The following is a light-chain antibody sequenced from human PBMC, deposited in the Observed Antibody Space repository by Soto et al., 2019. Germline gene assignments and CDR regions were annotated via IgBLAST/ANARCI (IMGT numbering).Light chain of an antibody. CDR2: EVS. J-gene: IGKJ5*01. V-gene: IGKV2D-29*02. Sequence: DVVMTQSPLSLPVTLGQPASISCKSGQSLLHITGETFLFWYLQKPGQSPQLLIYEVSTRVSGVPGRFSGSGSGTDFTLEISRVETDDVGIYYCMQSTQLPPTFGQGTRLEIK. CDR1: QSLLHITGETF. CDR3: MQSTQLPPT.